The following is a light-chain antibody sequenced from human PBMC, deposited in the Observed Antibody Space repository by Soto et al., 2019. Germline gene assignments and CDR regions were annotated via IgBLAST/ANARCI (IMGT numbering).Light chain of an antibody. V-gene: IGKV3-15*01. Sequence: EIVMTQSPATLSVSPGERATLSCRASQSVSSNLAWYQQKPGQAPRLLIYDASTRATGIPARFSGSGSGTEFTPTISSLQSEDFAIYFCQQYNNWPPDRTFGQGTKVEIK. CDR1: QSVSSN. CDR2: DAS. CDR3: QQYNNWPPDRT. J-gene: IGKJ1*01.